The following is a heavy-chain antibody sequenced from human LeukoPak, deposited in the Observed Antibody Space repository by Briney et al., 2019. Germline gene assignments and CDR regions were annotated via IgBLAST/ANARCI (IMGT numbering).Heavy chain of an antibody. CDR1: GGSISSGDYY. Sequence: PSQTLSLTCTVSGGSISSGDYYWGWIRQPPGKGLEWIGYIYYSGSTNYNPSLKSRVTISVDTSKNQFSLKLSSVTAADTAVYYCAREYYDFWSGFDYWGQGTLVTVSS. CDR3: AREYYDFWSGFDY. V-gene: IGHV4-61*08. CDR2: IYYSGST. D-gene: IGHD3-3*01. J-gene: IGHJ4*02.